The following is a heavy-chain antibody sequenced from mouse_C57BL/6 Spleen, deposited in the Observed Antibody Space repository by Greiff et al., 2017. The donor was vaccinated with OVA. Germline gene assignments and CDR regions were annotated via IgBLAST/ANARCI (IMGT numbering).Heavy chain of an antibody. CDR2: IDPANGNT. D-gene: IGHD1-1*01. J-gene: IGHJ2*01. V-gene: IGHV14-3*01. CDR1: GFNIKNTY. CDR3: ARSLSGYGSLDY. Sequence: EVQLQQSVAELVRPGASVKLSCTASGFNIKNTYMPWVKQRPEQGLEWIGRIDPANGNTKYAPKFQGKATITADTSSNTAYLQLSSLTSEDTAIYYCARSLSGYGSLDYWGQGTTLTVSS.